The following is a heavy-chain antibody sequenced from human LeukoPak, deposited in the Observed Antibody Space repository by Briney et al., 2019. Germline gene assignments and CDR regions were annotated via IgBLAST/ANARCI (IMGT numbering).Heavy chain of an antibody. CDR1: GFPFSSYE. CDR3: ARGQRPQYTSTWDNWFDP. Sequence: PGGSLRLFCAASGFPFSSYEMNWVRQAPGKRLQWVSYISSSGNKIYYAASVKGRFTISRDNAKNSLYLQIDSLRAEDTAVYYCARGQRPQYTSTWDNWFDPWGQGTQVTVSS. J-gene: IGHJ5*02. CDR2: ISSSGNKI. D-gene: IGHD2-2*01. V-gene: IGHV3-48*03.